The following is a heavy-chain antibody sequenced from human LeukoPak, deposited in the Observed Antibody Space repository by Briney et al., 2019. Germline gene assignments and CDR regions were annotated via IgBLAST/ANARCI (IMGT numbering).Heavy chain of an antibody. CDR2: INHSGST. J-gene: IGHJ4*02. D-gene: IGHD6-19*01. V-gene: IGHV4-34*01. CDR3: ARTYSSGWFTVDY. CDR1: GGSFSGYY. Sequence: SETLSLTCAVYGGSFSGYYWSWIRQPPRKGLEWIGEINHSGSTNYNPSLKSRVTISVDTSKNQFSLKLSSVTAADTAVYYCARTYSSGWFTVDYWGQGTLVTVSS.